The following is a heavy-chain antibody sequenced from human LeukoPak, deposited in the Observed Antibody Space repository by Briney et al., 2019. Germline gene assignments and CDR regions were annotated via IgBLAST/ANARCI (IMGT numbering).Heavy chain of an antibody. CDR2: VNWNDDK. D-gene: IGHD1-26*01. CDR1: GFSLSTSGVG. Sequence: ESGPTLVNPTQTLTLTCTFSGFSLSTSGVGVGWIRQPPGKALEWLAFVNWNDDKRYSPSLKSRLTITTDTSENQVVLTMTNMDPVDTATYYCAHRGAGIVGPTLDRWGQGTLVTVSS. CDR3: AHRGAGIVGPTLDR. V-gene: IGHV2-5*01. J-gene: IGHJ5*02.